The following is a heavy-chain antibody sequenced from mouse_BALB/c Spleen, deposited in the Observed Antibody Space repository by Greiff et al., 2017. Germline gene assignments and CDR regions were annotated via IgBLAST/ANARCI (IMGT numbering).Heavy chain of an antibody. V-gene: IGHV1-7*01. Sequence: VKLQESGAELAKPGASVKMSCKASGYTFTSYWMHWVKQRPGQGLEWIGYINPSTGYTEYNQKFKDKATLTADKSSSTAYMQLSSLTSEDSAVYYCARHYYGSSYDYWGQGTTLTVSS. J-gene: IGHJ2*01. CDR2: INPSTGYT. CDR3: ARHYYGSSYDY. D-gene: IGHD1-1*01. CDR1: GYTFTSYW.